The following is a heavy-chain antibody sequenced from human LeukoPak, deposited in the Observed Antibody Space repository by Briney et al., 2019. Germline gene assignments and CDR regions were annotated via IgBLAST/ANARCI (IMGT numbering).Heavy chain of an antibody. Sequence: PGGSLRLSCAASGFTFSSYGMHWVRQAPGKGLEWVAVIWYDGSNKYYADSVKGRFTISRDNSKNTLYLQMNSLRAEDTAVYYCARSHSYYYDSSGYYSDYWGQGTLVTVSS. D-gene: IGHD3-22*01. V-gene: IGHV3-33*01. J-gene: IGHJ4*02. CDR1: GFTFSSYG. CDR3: ARSHSYYYDSSGYYSDY. CDR2: IWYDGSNK.